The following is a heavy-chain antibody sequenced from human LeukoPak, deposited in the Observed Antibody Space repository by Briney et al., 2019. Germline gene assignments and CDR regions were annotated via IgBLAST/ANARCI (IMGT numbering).Heavy chain of an antibody. CDR3: AKTYYYDSSGFLGDY. D-gene: IGHD3-22*01. Sequence: GGSLRLSCAASGFTFSSYAMSWVRQAPGKGLEWVSAISGSGGSTYYADSVKGRFTNSRDNSKNTLYLQMNSLRAEDTAVYYCAKTYYYDSSGFLGDYWGQGTLVTVSS. CDR1: GFTFSSYA. V-gene: IGHV3-23*01. J-gene: IGHJ4*02. CDR2: ISGSGGST.